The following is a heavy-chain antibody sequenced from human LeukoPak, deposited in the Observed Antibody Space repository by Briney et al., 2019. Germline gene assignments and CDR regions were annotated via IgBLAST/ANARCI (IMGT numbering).Heavy chain of an antibody. V-gene: IGHV3-9*01. CDR1: GFTFDDYA. Sequence: PGGSLRLSCAASGFTFDDYAMHWVRQAPGKGLEWVSGISWNSGNIGYADSVKGRFTISRDNAKNSLYLQMNSLRAEDTALYYCARDPYYSSSSPFFDYWGQGTLVTVSS. J-gene: IGHJ4*02. CDR3: ARDPYYSSSSPFFDY. D-gene: IGHD6-6*01. CDR2: ISWNSGNI.